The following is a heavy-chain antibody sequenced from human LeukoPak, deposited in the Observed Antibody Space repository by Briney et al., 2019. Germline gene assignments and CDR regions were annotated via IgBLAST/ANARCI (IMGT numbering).Heavy chain of an antibody. J-gene: IGHJ3*02. CDR1: GGSISSGGYY. CDR2: IYYSGST. V-gene: IGHV4-61*08. Sequence: PSETLSLTCTVSGGSISSGGYYWSWIRQHPGKGLEWIGYIYYSGSTNYNPSLKSRVTISVDTSKNQFSLKLSSVTAADTAVYYCARTEERDDAFDIWGQGTMVTVSS. D-gene: IGHD1-1*01. CDR3: ARTEERDDAFDI.